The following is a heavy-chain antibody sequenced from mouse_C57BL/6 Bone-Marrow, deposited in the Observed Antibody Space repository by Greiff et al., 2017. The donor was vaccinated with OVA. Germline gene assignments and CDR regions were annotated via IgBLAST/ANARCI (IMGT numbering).Heavy chain of an antibody. CDR2: IHPNSGST. CDR3: ARSVFYYSNLFAY. CDR1: GYTFTSYW. D-gene: IGHD2-5*01. J-gene: IGHJ3*01. V-gene: IGHV1-64*01. Sequence: VQLQQPGAELVKPGASVKLSCKASGYTFTSYWMHWVKQRPGQGLAWIGMIHPNSGSTNYNEKFKSKATLTVDKSSSTAYMQLSSLTSDDSAVYYCARSVFYYSNLFAYWGQGTLVTVSA.